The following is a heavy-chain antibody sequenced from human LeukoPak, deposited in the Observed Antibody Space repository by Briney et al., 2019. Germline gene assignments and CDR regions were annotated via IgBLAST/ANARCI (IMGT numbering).Heavy chain of an antibody. CDR2: VSHNGPDK. J-gene: IGHJ4*02. Sequence: LGGSLRLSCAASGFTFSSYTMHWVRQAPGKGLEWVAVVSHNGPDKYYADSVKGRFTISRDNSKNTLYLQMSSLRADDTALYYCARDDYWGQGTLVTVSS. V-gene: IGHV3-30-3*01. CDR3: ARDDY. CDR1: GFTFSSYT.